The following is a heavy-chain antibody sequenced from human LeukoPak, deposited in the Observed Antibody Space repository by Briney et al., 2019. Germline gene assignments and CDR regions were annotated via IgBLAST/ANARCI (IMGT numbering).Heavy chain of an antibody. CDR3: ARAQVVPAATYYYYYGMDV. CDR1: GFTFSSYW. CDR2: IKQDGSEK. V-gene: IGHV3-7*01. D-gene: IGHD2-2*01. Sequence: GGSLRLSCAASGFTFSSYWMSWVRQAPGKGLEWVANIKQDGSEKYYVDSVRGRFTISRDNANNSLYLQMNSLRAEDTAVYYCARAQVVPAATYYYYYGMDVWGKGTTVTVSS. J-gene: IGHJ6*04.